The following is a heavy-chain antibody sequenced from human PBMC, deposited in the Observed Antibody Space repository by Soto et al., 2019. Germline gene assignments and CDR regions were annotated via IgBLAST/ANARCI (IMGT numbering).Heavy chain of an antibody. Sequence: QVQLQESGPGLVKLSGTLSLTCAVSSGSISSSNWWSWVRQPPGKGLEWIGEIYDSGSTNYNPSLKSRATIFVDKSKIQFSLKLSSVTAADTAVYYCVRNQYSSGWPHDWGQGTLVTVSS. CDR3: VRNQYSSGWPHD. J-gene: IGHJ4*02. V-gene: IGHV4-4*02. CDR1: SGSISSSNW. CDR2: IYDSGST. D-gene: IGHD6-19*01.